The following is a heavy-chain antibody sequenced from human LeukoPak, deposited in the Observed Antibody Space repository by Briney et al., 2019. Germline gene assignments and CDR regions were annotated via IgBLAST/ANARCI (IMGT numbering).Heavy chain of an antibody. Sequence: GASVKVSCKASGYTFTSYAMHWVRQAPGQGLEWMGWISTYTANTNYAQKLQGRITMTTDTSTSTAYMELRTLRSDDTAVYYCARRPSGSRNDAFDIWGQGTMVTVSS. J-gene: IGHJ3*02. V-gene: IGHV1-18*04. D-gene: IGHD3-10*01. CDR2: ISTYTANT. CDR3: ARRPSGSRNDAFDI. CDR1: GYTFTSYA.